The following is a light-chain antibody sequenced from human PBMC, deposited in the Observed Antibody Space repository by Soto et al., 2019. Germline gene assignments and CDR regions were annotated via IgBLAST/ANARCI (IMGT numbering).Light chain of an antibody. J-gene: IGLJ1*01. CDR3: QSYDSSLSAHYV. V-gene: IGLV1-40*01. CDR1: SSKTGATYD. Sequence: QSVLTQRPPVPGAPGRGAPTPSPGGSSKTGATYDVQWYQQLPGTAPKPLIYGNSNRPSGVPDRFSGSKSGTSASLAITGLQADDEADYYCQSYDSSLSAHYVFGTGTKVTVL. CDR2: GNS.